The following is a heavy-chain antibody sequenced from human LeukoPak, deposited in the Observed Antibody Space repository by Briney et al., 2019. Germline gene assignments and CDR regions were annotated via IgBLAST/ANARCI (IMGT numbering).Heavy chain of an antibody. CDR1: GGSISSGGYY. D-gene: IGHD3-22*01. Sequence: SQTLSLTCTVSGGSISSGGYYWSWIRQHPGKGLEWIGYIYYSGSTYYNPSLKGRVTISVDTSKNQFSLKLSSVTAADTAVYYCARTSRSYYYDSSGSYYFDYWGQGTLVTVSS. J-gene: IGHJ4*02. CDR2: IYYSGST. CDR3: ARTSRSYYYDSSGSYYFDY. V-gene: IGHV4-31*03.